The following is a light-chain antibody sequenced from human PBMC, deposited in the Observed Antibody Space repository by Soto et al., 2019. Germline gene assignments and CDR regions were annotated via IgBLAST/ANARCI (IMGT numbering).Light chain of an antibody. Sequence: EIVMTQSPATLSVSPGERATLSCRASQSVSSYLAWYQQKPGQAPRLLIYGPSSRATGIPDRFSGSGSGTDFTLTINRLGPEDFAVYYCQQYDSSPRTFGQGTKVDIK. CDR1: QSVSSY. CDR3: QQYDSSPRT. CDR2: GPS. J-gene: IGKJ1*01. V-gene: IGKV3-20*01.